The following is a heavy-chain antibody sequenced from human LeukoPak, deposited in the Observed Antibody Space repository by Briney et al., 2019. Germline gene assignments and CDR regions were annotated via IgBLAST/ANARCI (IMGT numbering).Heavy chain of an antibody. D-gene: IGHD1-1*01. Sequence: GGSLRLSCAASEFTFSSYSMNWVRQAPGKGLEWVSYISSSSSPINYADSVKGRFTISRDNAKNSLYLQMNSLRDEDTAVYYCARDCRLNCARQPGFDSWGQGTLVTVSS. CDR3: ARDCRLNCARQPGFDS. J-gene: IGHJ5*01. V-gene: IGHV3-48*02. CDR2: ISSSSSPI. CDR1: EFTFSSYS.